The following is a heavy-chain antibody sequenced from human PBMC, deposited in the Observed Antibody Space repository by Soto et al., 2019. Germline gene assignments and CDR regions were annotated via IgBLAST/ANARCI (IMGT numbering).Heavy chain of an antibody. CDR2: IYYSGSA. J-gene: IGHJ3*02. V-gene: IGHV4-59*01. D-gene: IGHD3-10*02. CDR3: ARVDARGTETFDI. Sequence: QVQLQESGPGLVKPSETLSLTCTVSGGSISPSYWSWIRQPPGKGLEWIGYIYYSGSANYNPSLKSRVTISVDTSKSQFSRKLNSVTTADTAVYYCARVDARGTETFDIWGQGTMVTVSS. CDR1: GGSISPSY.